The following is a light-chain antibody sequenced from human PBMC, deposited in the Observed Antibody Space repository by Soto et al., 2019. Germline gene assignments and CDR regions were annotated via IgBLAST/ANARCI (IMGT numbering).Light chain of an antibody. Sequence: QSALTQPASVSGSPGQSITISYTGTSSDVGGYKYVSWYQHQPGKAPKLMFYGVDNRPSGVSNRFSASKSGNTASLTISGLQAEDEAEYYCVSYTSTTTLVFGGGTKLTVL. CDR3: VSYTSTTTLV. CDR2: GVD. J-gene: IGLJ2*01. CDR1: SSDVGGYKY. V-gene: IGLV2-14*03.